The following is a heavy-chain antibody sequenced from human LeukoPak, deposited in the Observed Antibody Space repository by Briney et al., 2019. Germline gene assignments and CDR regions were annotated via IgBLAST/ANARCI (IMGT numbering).Heavy chain of an antibody. CDR3: ARHLVAAAGAFDI. CDR1: GGSISSYY. Sequence: SETLSLTCTVSGGSISSYYWSWIRQPPGKGLEWIGYIYYSGSTNYNPPLKSRVTISVDTSKDQFSLKLSSVTAADTAVHYCARHLVAAAGAFDIWGQGTMVTVSS. CDR2: IYYSGST. J-gene: IGHJ3*02. D-gene: IGHD6-13*01. V-gene: IGHV4-59*08.